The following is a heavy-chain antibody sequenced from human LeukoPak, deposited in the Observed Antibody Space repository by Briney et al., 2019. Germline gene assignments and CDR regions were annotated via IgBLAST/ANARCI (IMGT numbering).Heavy chain of an antibody. CDR2: IWYDGSNK. J-gene: IGHJ4*02. V-gene: IGHV3-33*01. Sequence: GGSLRLSCAASGFTFSSYGMHWVRQAPGKGLEWVAVIWYDGSNKYYADSVKGRFTISRDNSKNTLYLQMNSLRAKDTAVYYCARGGISRAAAGTVHWGQGTLVTVSS. CDR3: ARGGISRAAAGTVH. D-gene: IGHD6-13*01. CDR1: GFTFSSYG.